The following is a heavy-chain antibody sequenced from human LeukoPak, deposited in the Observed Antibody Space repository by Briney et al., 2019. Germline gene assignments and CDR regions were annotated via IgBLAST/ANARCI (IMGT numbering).Heavy chain of an antibody. Sequence: ASVKASCKASGYTFTGYYMHWVRQAPGQGLEWMGWINPNSGGTNYAQKLQGRVTMTRDTSISTAYMELSRLRSDDTSVYYCARVSRWIQTYYFDYWGQGTLVTVSS. CDR3: ARVSRWIQTYYFDY. CDR1: GYTFTGYY. D-gene: IGHD5-18*01. CDR2: INPNSGGT. J-gene: IGHJ4*02. V-gene: IGHV1-2*02.